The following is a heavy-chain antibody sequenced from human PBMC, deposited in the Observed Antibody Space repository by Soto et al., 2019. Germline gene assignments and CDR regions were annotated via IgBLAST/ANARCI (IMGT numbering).Heavy chain of an antibody. J-gene: IGHJ3*01. CDR1: GYTFLKYF. V-gene: IGHV1-46*01. Sequence: ASVKVSFKASGYTFLKYFIHWVRQAPGQGLEWIGIINPSRGSATYGPIFQGRVSLTTDMPTSTVYMELSSLRSEDTAVYYCARPLIGNTIDLWGQGTSVTVSS. CDR2: INPSRGSA. D-gene: IGHD1-7*01. CDR3: ARPLIGNTIDL.